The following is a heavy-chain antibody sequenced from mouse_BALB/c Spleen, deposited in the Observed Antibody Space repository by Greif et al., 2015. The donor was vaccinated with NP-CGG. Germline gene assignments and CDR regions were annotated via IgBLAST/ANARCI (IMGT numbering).Heavy chain of an antibody. V-gene: IGHV5-12-1*01. J-gene: IGHJ4*01. D-gene: IGHD2-3*01. Sequence: EVQRVESGGGLVKPGGSLKLSCAASGFAFSSYDMSWVRQTPEKRLEWVAYISSGGGSTYYPDTAKGRFTISRDNAKNTLYLQMSSLKSEDTAMYYCARYDGYYYYAMDYWGQGTSVTVSS. CDR2: ISSGGGST. CDR1: GFAFSSYD. CDR3: ARYDGYYYYAMDY.